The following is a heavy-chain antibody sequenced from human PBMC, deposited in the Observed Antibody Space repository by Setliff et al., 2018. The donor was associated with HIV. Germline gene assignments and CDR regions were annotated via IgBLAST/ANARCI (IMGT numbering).Heavy chain of an antibody. Sequence: SVKVSCKASGGTLSSYAISWVRQAPGQGLEWMGRIIPISGTANNAQKFQGRVTITADKSTSTAYMQLSSLRSEDTAVYYWARDGDSSGWYGYYYMDVWGKGTTVTVSS. CDR1: GGTLSSYA. CDR3: ARDGDSSGWYGYYYMDV. V-gene: IGHV1-69*06. J-gene: IGHJ6*03. D-gene: IGHD6-19*01. CDR2: IIPISGTA.